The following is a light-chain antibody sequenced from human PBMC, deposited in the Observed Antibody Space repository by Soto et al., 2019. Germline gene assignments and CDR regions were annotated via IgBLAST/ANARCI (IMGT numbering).Light chain of an antibody. CDR1: QSVSNN. J-gene: IGKJ2*01. CDR3: QQNDNWPT. Sequence: EIVMTQSPATLSVSPGETATLSCRASQSVSNNLAWYQQKPGQAPRLLIYGASTRATGIPAWFSGSGSGTDFTLTISSLQSEDFAVYYCQQNDNWPTFGQGTKLEI. CDR2: GAS. V-gene: IGKV3-15*01.